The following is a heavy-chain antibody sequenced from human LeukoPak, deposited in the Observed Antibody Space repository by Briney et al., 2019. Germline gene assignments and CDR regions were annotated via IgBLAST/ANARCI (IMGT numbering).Heavy chain of an antibody. CDR3: ARVRGGYYFDY. CDR2: ISTSSSNI. J-gene: IGHJ4*02. V-gene: IGHV3-48*04. Sequence: GGSLRLSCAASGFTFSSSSMNWVRLAPGNGLEWVSYISTSSSNIYYADSVKGRFTISRDNAKNSLYLQMNSLRADDTAVYYCARVRGGYYFDYWGQGTLVTVSS. D-gene: IGHD6-25*01. CDR1: GFTFSSSS.